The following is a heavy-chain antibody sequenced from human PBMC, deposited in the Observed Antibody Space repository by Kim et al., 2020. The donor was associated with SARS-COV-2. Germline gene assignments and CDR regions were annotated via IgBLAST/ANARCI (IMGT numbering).Heavy chain of an antibody. Sequence: SVKVSCKASGGTFSSYTISWVRQAPGQGLEWMGRIIPILGIANYAQKFQGRVTITADKSTSTAYMELSSLRSEDTAVYYCARTEGRDGYNPVPLDYWGQGTLVTVSS. J-gene: IGHJ4*02. V-gene: IGHV1-69*02. CDR3: ARTEGRDGYNPVPLDY. CDR2: IIPILGIA. CDR1: GGTFSSYT. D-gene: IGHD5-12*01.